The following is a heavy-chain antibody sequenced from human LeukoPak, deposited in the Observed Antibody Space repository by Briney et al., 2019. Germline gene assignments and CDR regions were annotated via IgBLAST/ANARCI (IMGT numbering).Heavy chain of an antibody. CDR1: GGSISSYY. J-gene: IGHJ6*03. CDR3: AGCPIAARPDYYYMDV. V-gene: IGHV4-59*01. CDR2: IYYSGST. Sequence: PETLSLTCTVSGGSISSYYWSWIRQPPGKGLEWIGYIYYSGSTNYNPSLKSRVTISVDTSKNQFSLKLSSVTAADTAVYYCAGCPIAARPDYYYMDVWGKGTTVTVSS. D-gene: IGHD6-6*01.